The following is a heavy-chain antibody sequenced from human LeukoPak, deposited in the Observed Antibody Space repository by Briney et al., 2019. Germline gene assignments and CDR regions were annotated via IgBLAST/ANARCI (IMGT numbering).Heavy chain of an antibody. J-gene: IGHJ4*02. V-gene: IGHV1-2*02. D-gene: IGHD6-19*01. CDR1: GYTFTDYY. CDR3: ARGREEAGTVSY. CDR2: IYPNTGGT. Sequence: ASVTVSFKSSGYTFTDYYTHWVRQAPGQGPEWMGWIYPNTGGTNYAQKFQDRVTMTRDTSIIKAYMELGTQRSDDTALYYCARGREEAGTVSYWGQGTLVTVSS.